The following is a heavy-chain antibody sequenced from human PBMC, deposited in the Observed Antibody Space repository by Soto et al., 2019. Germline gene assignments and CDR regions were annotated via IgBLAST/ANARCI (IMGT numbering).Heavy chain of an antibody. CDR3: ARDNIVVVTATTHHAFDI. V-gene: IGHV1-69*01. Sequence: QVQLVQSGAEVKKPGSSVKVSCKASGGTFSSYAISWVRQAPGQGLEWMGGIIPIFGTANYAQKFQGRVTITADETTSTAYMELSRLSSEDTAVYYCARDNIVVVTATTHHAFDIWGQGTMVTVSS. CDR1: GGTFSSYA. CDR2: IIPIFGTA. J-gene: IGHJ3*02. D-gene: IGHD2-21*02.